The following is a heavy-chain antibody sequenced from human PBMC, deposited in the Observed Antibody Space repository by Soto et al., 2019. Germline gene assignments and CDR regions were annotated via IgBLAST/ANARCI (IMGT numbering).Heavy chain of an antibody. D-gene: IGHD3-22*01. V-gene: IGHV3-13*01. CDR2: IGTAGDT. Sequence: EVQLVESGGGLVQPGGSLRLSCAASGFTFSSYDMHWVRQATGKGLEWVSAIGTAGDTYYPGSVKGRFTISRENAKNSLYLQMNSLRAEDTAVYYYARGRYYYDSSGTGDYWGQGTLVTVSS. CDR1: GFTFSSYD. J-gene: IGHJ4*02. CDR3: ARGRYYYDSSGTGDY.